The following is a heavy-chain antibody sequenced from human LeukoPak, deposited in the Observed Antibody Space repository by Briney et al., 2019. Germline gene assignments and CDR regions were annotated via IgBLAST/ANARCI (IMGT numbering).Heavy chain of an antibody. D-gene: IGHD3-3*01. CDR3: AKGQYYDFWRGGMDV. V-gene: IGHV3-9*01. CDR2: ISWNSGSI. CDR1: GFTFDDYA. Sequence: GRSLRLSCAASGFTFDDYAMHWVRQGPGKGLEWVSGISWNSGSIDYADSVKGRFIISRDNAKNSLDLQMNSLRGEGTALYYCAKGQYYDFWRGGMDVWGQGTTVTVSS. J-gene: IGHJ6*02.